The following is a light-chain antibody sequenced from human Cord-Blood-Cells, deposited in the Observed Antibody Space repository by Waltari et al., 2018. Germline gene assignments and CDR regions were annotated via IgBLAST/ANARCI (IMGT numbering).Light chain of an antibody. J-gene: IGKJ2*03. V-gene: IGKV3-15*01. CDR3: QQYNNWPYS. CDR2: GAS. Sequence: EIVMTQSPATLSVSPGERVTLSCMASQSVSSNLAWYQQKPGQAPRLLIYGASTRATGIPARFSGSGSGTEFTLTISSLQSEDFAVYYCQQYNNWPYSFGQGTKLEIK. CDR1: QSVSSN.